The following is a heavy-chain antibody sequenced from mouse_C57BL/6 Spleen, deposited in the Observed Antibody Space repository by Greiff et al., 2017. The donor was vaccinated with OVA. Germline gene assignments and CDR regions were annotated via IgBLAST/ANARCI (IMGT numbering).Heavy chain of an antibody. Sequence: VQLQQPGAELVRPGSSVKLSCKASGYTFTSYWMDWVKQRPGQGLEWIGNIYPSDSETHYNQKFKDKATLTVDKSSSTAYMQLSSLTSEDSAVYYCARTTTVGYFDYWGQGTTLTVSS. CDR3: ARTTTVGYFDY. D-gene: IGHD1-1*01. J-gene: IGHJ2*01. CDR1: GYTFTSYW. CDR2: IYPSDSET. V-gene: IGHV1-61*01.